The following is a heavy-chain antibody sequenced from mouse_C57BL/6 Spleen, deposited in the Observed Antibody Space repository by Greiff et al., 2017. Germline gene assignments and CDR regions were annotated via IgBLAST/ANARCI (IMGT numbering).Heavy chain of an antibody. CDR2: IYPGDGDT. Sequence: VMLVESGAELVKPGASVKISCKASGYAFSSYWMNRVKQRPGKGLEWIGQIYPGDGDTNYNGKFKGKATLTADKSSSTAYMLLSSLTSEDSAVYFCSRSTMVTTSFAYWGQGTLVTVSA. CDR1: GYAFSSYW. J-gene: IGHJ3*01. CDR3: SRSTMVTTSFAY. D-gene: IGHD2-2*01. V-gene: IGHV1-80*01.